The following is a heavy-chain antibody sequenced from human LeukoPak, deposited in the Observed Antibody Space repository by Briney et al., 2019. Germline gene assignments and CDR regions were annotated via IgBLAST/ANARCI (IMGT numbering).Heavy chain of an antibody. V-gene: IGHV1-3*01. D-gene: IGHD6-19*01. CDR1: GYTFSAYT. CDR2: IDGDSGDT. J-gene: IGHJ4*02. CDR3: ARGSTSDWPLDY. Sequence: ASVKVSCKASGYTFSAYTIHWVRQATGQRFEWMGWIDGDSGDTRYSQKFQGRVTFTRDTSASTVYLELSSLRSEDTAVYYCARGSTSDWPLDYWGQGTLVTISS.